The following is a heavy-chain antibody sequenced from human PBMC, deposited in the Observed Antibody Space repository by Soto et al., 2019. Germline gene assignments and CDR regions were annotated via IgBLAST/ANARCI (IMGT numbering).Heavy chain of an antibody. J-gene: IGHJ4*02. CDR3: ARHAPPYCSSTSCYAGSHTRWYFDY. CDR1: GYRFTNYW. D-gene: IGHD2-2*01. Sequence: GESLKISCKGSGYRFTNYWIGWVRQMPGKGLEWMGRIDPSDSYTNYSPSFQGHVTISADKSISTAYLQWSSLKASDTAMYYCARHAPPYCSSTSCYAGSHTRWYFDYWGQGTLVTVSS. CDR2: IDPSDSYT. V-gene: IGHV5-10-1*01.